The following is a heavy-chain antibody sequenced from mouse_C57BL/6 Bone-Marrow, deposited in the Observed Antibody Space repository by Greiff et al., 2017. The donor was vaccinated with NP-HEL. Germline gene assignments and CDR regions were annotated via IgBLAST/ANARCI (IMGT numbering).Heavy chain of an antibody. CDR3: ARGGGSPYGY. Sequence: DVHLVESGGGLVKPGGSLKLSCAASGFTFSSYAMSWVRQTPEKRLEWVATISDGGSYTYYPDNVKGRFTISRDNAKNNLYLQMSHLKSEDTAMYYCARGGGSPYGYWGQGTTLTVSS. D-gene: IGHD1-1*02. V-gene: IGHV5-4*01. CDR2: ISDGGSYT. J-gene: IGHJ2*01. CDR1: GFTFSSYA.